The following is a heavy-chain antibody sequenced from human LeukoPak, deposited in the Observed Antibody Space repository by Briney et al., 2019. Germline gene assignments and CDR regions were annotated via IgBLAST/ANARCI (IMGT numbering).Heavy chain of an antibody. Sequence: SETLSLTCTVSGGSVYSDTYHWSWIRQPPGRGLEWIGYIYHTGSTKYTSSLQSRVTISLDTSKNQFSLNLSSVTAADTAVYYCARGDSSSSGNWFDPWGQGTLVIVSS. D-gene: IGHD6-6*01. V-gene: IGHV4-61*01. CDR3: ARGDSSSSGNWFDP. CDR1: GGSVYSDTYH. CDR2: IYHTGST. J-gene: IGHJ5*02.